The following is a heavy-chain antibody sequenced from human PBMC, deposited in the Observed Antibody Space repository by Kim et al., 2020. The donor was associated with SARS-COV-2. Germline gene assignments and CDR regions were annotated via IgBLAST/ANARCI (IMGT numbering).Heavy chain of an antibody. V-gene: IGHV3-23*01. J-gene: IGHJ4*02. CDR3: AKDQPDYYYGSPTVLRGGY. Sequence: GRFTISRDNSKNTLYLQMNSLRAEDTAVYYCAKDQPDYYYGSPTVLRGGYWGQGTLVTVSS. D-gene: IGHD3-10*01.